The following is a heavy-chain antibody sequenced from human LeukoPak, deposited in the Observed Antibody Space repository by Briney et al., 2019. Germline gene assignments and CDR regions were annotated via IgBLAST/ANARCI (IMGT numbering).Heavy chain of an antibody. CDR1: GYTFTGYY. CDR3: ARNSPGDRFDY. J-gene: IGHJ4*02. Sequence: RASVKVSCKASGYTFTGYYIHWVRQAPGQGLEWMGWINPSTGGTMYAQKFQGRVTVTRDTSISTAYMDLRSLRSDDTAVYYCARNSPGDRFDYWGQGTLVTVSS. V-gene: IGHV1-2*02. CDR2: INPSTGGT. D-gene: IGHD2-2*01.